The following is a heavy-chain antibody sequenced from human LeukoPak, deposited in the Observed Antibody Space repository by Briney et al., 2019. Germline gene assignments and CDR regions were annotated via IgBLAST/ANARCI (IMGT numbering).Heavy chain of an antibody. Sequence: SETLSLTCTVSGGSISSGGYYWSWIRQHPGKGLEWIGYIYYGGSTYYNPSLKSRVTISVDTSKNQFSLKLSSVTAADTAVYYCARVIAAAGTVDYGMDVWGQGTTVTVSS. D-gene: IGHD6-13*01. CDR2: IYYGGST. CDR1: GGSISSGGYY. V-gene: IGHV4-31*03. CDR3: ARVIAAAGTVDYGMDV. J-gene: IGHJ6*02.